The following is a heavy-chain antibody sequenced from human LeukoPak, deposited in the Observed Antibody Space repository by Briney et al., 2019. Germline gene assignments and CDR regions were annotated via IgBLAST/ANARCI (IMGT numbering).Heavy chain of an antibody. CDR2: IYYSGST. D-gene: IGHD5-24*01. V-gene: IGHV4-39*07. CDR1: GGSISSSSCY. J-gene: IGHJ4*02. Sequence: SETLSLTCTVSGGSISSSSCYWGWIRQPPGKGLEWIGSIYYSGSTYYNPSLKSRVTISEDTSKTQFSLKLSSVTAADTVVYYCAILDRWLQYFDYWGEGTLVTVSS. CDR3: AILDRWLQYFDY.